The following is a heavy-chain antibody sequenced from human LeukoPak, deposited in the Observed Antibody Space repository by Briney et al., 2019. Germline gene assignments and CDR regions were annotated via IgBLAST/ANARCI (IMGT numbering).Heavy chain of an antibody. Sequence: ASVKVSCKASGYTFTDYTMHWLRQAPGQRLDWMGWINGGSGNTKYSPEFQGRVTITRDTSASTAYMELSSLRSVDTAVYYCARDRGIAVADRADWFDPWGQGTLVTVSS. CDR1: GYTFTDYT. V-gene: IGHV1-3*01. CDR3: ARDRGIAVADRADWFDP. J-gene: IGHJ5*02. D-gene: IGHD6-19*01. CDR2: INGGSGNT.